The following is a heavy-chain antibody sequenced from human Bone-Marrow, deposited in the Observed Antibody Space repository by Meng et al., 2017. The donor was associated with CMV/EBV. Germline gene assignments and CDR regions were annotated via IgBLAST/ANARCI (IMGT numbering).Heavy chain of an antibody. CDR1: GYTFTSYG. V-gene: IGHV1-18*01. CDR2: ISAYNGNT. D-gene: IGHD5-18*01. Sequence: ASVKVSCKASGYTFTSYGSSWVRQAPGQGLEWMGWISAYNGNTNYAQKLQGRVTMTRDTSTSTVYMELSSLRAEDTAVYYCARCKDVDTARRYYYYGMNVWGQGTTVTVSS. CDR3: ARCKDVDTARRYYYYGMNV. J-gene: IGHJ6*02.